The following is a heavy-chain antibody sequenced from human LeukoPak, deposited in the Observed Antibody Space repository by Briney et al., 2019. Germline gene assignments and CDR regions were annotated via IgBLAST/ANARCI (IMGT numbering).Heavy chain of an antibody. CDR1: GYTFTSYD. CDR3: ARDCSSTSCYGAFDY. D-gene: IGHD2-2*01. V-gene: IGHV1-8*03. CDR2: MNPNSGNT. Sequence: GASVKVSCKASGYTFTSYDINWARQATGQGLEWMGWMNPNSGNTGYAQKFQGRVTITRNTSISTAYMELSSLRSEDTAVYYCARDCSSTSCYGAFDYWGQGTLVTVSS. J-gene: IGHJ4*02.